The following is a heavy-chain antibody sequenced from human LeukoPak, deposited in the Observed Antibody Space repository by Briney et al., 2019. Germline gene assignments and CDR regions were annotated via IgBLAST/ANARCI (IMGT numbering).Heavy chain of an antibody. D-gene: IGHD2-2*02. Sequence: GGSLRLSCAASGFTFSSYSMNWVRQAPGKGLEWVSYISSSSSTIYYADSVKGRFTISRDNAKNTLYLQMNSLRAEDTAVYYCARAYCSSTSCYTRWLDPWGQGTLVTVSS. CDR3: ARAYCSSTSCYTRWLDP. J-gene: IGHJ5*02. CDR1: GFTFSSYS. CDR2: ISSSSSTI. V-gene: IGHV3-48*04.